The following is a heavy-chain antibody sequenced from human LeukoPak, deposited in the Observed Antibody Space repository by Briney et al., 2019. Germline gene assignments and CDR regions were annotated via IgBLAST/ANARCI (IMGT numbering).Heavy chain of an antibody. Sequence: PSETLSLTCIVSGGSISGYYWNWIRQPAGKGLEWIGRIYTNVITNYNPSLKSRVTMSVDTSKNQFSLMLSSVTAADTAVYYCARDYTNYGNYYNGMDVWGQGTTVTVSS. CDR2: IYTNVIT. CDR3: ARDYTNYGNYYNGMDV. D-gene: IGHD4-11*01. CDR1: GGSISGYY. J-gene: IGHJ6*02. V-gene: IGHV4-4*07.